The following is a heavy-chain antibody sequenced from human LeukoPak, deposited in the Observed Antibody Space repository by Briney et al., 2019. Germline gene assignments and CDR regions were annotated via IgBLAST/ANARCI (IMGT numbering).Heavy chain of an antibody. CDR2: IYYSGST. CDR3: ARGIAAAPFGY. V-gene: IGHV4-59*12. J-gene: IGHJ4*02. D-gene: IGHD6-13*01. Sequence: SETLSLTCTVSGGSISNKYWSWIRQPPGKGLEWIGHIYYSGSTNYNPSLKSRVTISVDTSKNQFSLKLSSVTAADTAVYYCARGIAAAPFGYWGQGTLVTVSS. CDR1: GGSISNKY.